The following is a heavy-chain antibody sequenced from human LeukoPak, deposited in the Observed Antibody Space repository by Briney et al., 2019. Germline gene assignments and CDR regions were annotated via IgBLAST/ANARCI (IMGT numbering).Heavy chain of an antibody. Sequence: ASVKVSCKASGYTFTGYYIHWVRQATGQGLEWMGWINPNSGVTNFAQKFQGRVTMTRDTSISTAYMELSRLRSDDTAVYYCAREISDPGGGWFDPWGQGTLVTVSS. V-gene: IGHV1-2*02. CDR2: INPNSGVT. J-gene: IGHJ5*02. D-gene: IGHD6-25*01. CDR1: GYTFTGYY. CDR3: AREISDPGGGWFDP.